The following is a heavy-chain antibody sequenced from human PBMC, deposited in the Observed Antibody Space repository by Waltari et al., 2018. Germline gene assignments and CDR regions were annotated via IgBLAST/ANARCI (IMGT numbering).Heavy chain of an antibody. J-gene: IGHJ3*02. V-gene: IGHV4-34*01. CDR1: GGSFSGYS. D-gene: IGHD5-12*01. CDR2: IKHSGST. CDR3: AVTTMGYDAFDI. Sequence: QVQLQQWGAGLLKPSATLSLPCAFYGGSFSGYSWSRTRQPPGKGMEWIGEIKHSGSTNYNPSLKSRVTISVDTSKNQFSLKLSSVTAADTAVYYCAVTTMGYDAFDIWGQGTMVTVSS.